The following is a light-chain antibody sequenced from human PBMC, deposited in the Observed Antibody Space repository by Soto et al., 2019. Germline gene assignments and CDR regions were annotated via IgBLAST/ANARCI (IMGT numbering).Light chain of an antibody. V-gene: IGLV2-14*01. J-gene: IGLJ1*01. Sequence: QSVLTQPAPVSGSPGQSITISCTGTSSDVGNYNYVSWYQQYPGRVPKLLIYMVSNRPSGVSNRFSGSKSGNTASLTISGLQAEDEADYFCTSPTPGSLYVFGTGTKGTVL. CDR1: SSDVGNYNY. CDR3: TSPTPGSLYV. CDR2: MVS.